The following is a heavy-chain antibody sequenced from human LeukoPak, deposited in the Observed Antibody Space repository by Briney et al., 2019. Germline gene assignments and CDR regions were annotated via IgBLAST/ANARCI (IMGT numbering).Heavy chain of an antibody. CDR1: GFTFSSYA. J-gene: IGHJ4*02. CDR2: ISGSGGST. V-gene: IGHV3-23*01. Sequence: PGGSLRLSCAASGFTFSSYAMSWVRQAPGKGLEWVSAISGSGGSTYYADSVKGQFTISRDNSKNTLYLQMNSLRAEDTAVYYCARDSGNYFAIGFFDYWGQGTLVTVSS. CDR3: ARDSGNYFAIGFFDY. D-gene: IGHD1-26*01.